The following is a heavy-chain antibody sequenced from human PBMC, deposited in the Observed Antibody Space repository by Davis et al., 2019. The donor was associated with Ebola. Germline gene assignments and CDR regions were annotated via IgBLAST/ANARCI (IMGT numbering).Heavy chain of an antibody. D-gene: IGHD6-19*01. CDR2: INPNMGDT. CDR1: GYTFTSYY. V-gene: IGHV1-2*02. J-gene: IGHJ5*02. Sequence: ASVKVSCKASGYTFTSYYMHWVRQAPGQGLEWMGWINPNMGDTNYAQMFQGRLTFTRDMSITTVYMELKRLRSDDTAVYYCAKEGQRSGWSRQWFDPWGQGTLVTVSS. CDR3: AKEGQRSGWSRQWFDP.